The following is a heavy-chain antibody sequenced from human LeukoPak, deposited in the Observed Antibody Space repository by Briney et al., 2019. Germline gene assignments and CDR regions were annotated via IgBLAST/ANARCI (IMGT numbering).Heavy chain of an antibody. Sequence: PGGSLRLSCAASGFTFSVHYMDWVRRAPGKGLEWLGRIRTKTSDYTAEYAAAVKGRFTISRDDSKNSLYLQINSLDTEDTAVYYSARDLRGWGAAFDVWGQGTKVTVSS. D-gene: IGHD6-19*01. CDR1: GFTFSVHY. J-gene: IGHJ3*01. CDR3: ARDLRGWGAAFDV. V-gene: IGHV3-72*01. CDR2: IRTKTSDYTA.